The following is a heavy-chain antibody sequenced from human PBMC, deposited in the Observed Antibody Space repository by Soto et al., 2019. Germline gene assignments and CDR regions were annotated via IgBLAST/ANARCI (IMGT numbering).Heavy chain of an antibody. CDR1: GGSITSSY. Sequence: SETLSLTCAVSGGSITSSYWSWIRRPPGKGLEWIGYIYYSGSTNYNPSLKSRVTISVDTSKNQFSLKLSSVTAADTAVYYCARGTLGIVAYGMDVWGQGTTVTVSS. J-gene: IGHJ6*02. V-gene: IGHV4-59*01. D-gene: IGHD7-27*01. CDR2: IYYSGST. CDR3: ARGTLGIVAYGMDV.